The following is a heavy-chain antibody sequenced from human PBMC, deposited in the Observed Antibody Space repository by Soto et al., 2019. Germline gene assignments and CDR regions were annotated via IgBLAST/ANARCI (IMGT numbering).Heavy chain of an antibody. Sequence: SETLSLTCTVSGVSISSSSYYWGWIRQPPGKGLEWIGSIYYSGSTYYNPSLKSRVTISVDTSKNQFSLKLSSVTAADTAVYYCARVAPSIGYTDVWGKGTTVTVSS. CDR2: IYYSGST. D-gene: IGHD6-6*01. CDR1: GVSISSSSYY. V-gene: IGHV4-39*01. J-gene: IGHJ6*03. CDR3: ARVAPSIGYTDV.